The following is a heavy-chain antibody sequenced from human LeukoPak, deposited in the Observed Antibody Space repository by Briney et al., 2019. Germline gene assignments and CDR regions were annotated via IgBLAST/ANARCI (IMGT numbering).Heavy chain of an antibody. CDR2: IYYSGST. J-gene: IGHJ4*02. Sequence: SETLSLTCTVSGGSISSSSYYWGWIRQPPGKGLEWIGSIYYSGSTYYNPSLKSRVTISVDTSKNQFSLKLSSVTAADTAVYYCARRTQIAAAGMAFDYWGQGTLVTVPS. V-gene: IGHV4-39*01. CDR1: GGSISSSSYY. D-gene: IGHD6-13*01. CDR3: ARRTQIAAAGMAFDY.